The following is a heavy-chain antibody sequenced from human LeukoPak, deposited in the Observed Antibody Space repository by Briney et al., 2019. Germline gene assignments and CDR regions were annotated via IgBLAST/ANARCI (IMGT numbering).Heavy chain of an antibody. CDR1: GFTFSTYT. J-gene: IGHJ6*03. CDR3: AKDPNFYYCMDV. V-gene: IGHV3-23*01. Sequence: GGSLRLSCAASGFTFSTYTMHWVRQAPGKGLEWVSTISGRRDSTSYADSVKGRFTISRDNSKNTLYLQMNSLRAEDTAVYYCAKDPNFYYCMDVWGKGTTVTISS. CDR2: ISGRRDST.